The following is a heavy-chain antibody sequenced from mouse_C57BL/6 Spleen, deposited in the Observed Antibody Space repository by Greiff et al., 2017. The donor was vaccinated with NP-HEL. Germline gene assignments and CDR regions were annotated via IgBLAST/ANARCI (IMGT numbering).Heavy chain of an antibody. D-gene: IGHD3-3*01. V-gene: IGHV5-4*01. J-gene: IGHJ2*01. CDR2: ISDGGSYT. CDR3: AREGGTEDYFDY. CDR1: GFTFSSYA. Sequence: DVMLVESGGGLVKPGGSLKLSCAASGFTFSSYAMSWVRQTPEKRLEWVATISDGGSYTYYPDNVKGRFTISRDNAKNNLYLQMSHLKSEDTAMYYCAREGGTEDYFDYWGQGTTLTASS.